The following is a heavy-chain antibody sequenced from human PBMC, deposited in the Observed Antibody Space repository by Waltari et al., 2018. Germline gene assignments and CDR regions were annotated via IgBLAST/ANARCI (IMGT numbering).Heavy chain of an antibody. J-gene: IGHJ4*02. D-gene: IGHD6-13*01. Sequence: QLQLQESGPGLVKHSETLSLTCTVSGSSISSSSYYWGWIRQPPGKGLEWIGSSYYSGSTYYNPTRKSRVTISVDTSKNQFSLKLSSVTAADTAVYYCQRTAAAPYYFDYWGQGTLVTVSS. V-gene: IGHV4-39*01. CDR2: SYYSGST. CDR3: QRTAAAPYYFDY. CDR1: GSSISSSSYY.